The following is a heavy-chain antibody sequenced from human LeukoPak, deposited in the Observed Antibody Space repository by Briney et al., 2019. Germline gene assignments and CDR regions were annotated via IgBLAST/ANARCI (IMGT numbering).Heavy chain of an antibody. CDR2: INSDGSST. CDR3: ASGEFDYYDSIIF. J-gene: IGHJ4*02. CDR1: GFTFSSYW. Sequence: GGSLRLSCEASGFTFSSYWMHWVRQAPGKGLVWVSRINSDGSSTSYADSVKGRFTISRDNAKKTLYLQMNGLRAEDTAVYYCASGEFDYYDSIIFGGQGTLVTVSS. V-gene: IGHV3-74*01. D-gene: IGHD3-22*01.